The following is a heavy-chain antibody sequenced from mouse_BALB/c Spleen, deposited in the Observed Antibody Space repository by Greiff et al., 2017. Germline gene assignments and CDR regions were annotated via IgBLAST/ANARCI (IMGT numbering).Heavy chain of an antibody. D-gene: IGHD1-1*01. CDR1: GFNIKDYY. CDR2: IDPENGDT. V-gene: IGHV14-4*02. CDR3: NAPPHYYGSSPLDY. Sequence: VQLQQSGAELVRSGASVKLSCTASGFNIKDYYMHWVKQRPEQGLEWIGWIDPENGDTEYAPKFQGKATMTADTSSNTAYLQLSSLTSEDTAVYYCNAPPHYYGSSPLDYWGQGTTRTVSS. J-gene: IGHJ2*01.